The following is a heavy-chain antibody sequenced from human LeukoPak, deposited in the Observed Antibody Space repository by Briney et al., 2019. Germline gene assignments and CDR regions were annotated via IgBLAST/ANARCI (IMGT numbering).Heavy chain of an antibody. D-gene: IGHD6-19*01. Sequence: LPGRSLRLSCAASGFTFSSYGMHWVRQAPVKELEWVAVIWYDGSNKYYADSVKGRFTISRDNSKNTLYLQMNSLRAEDTAVYYCARGRYSSGFPTHGFDYWGQGTLVTVSS. V-gene: IGHV3-33*01. CDR2: IWYDGSNK. CDR3: ARGRYSSGFPTHGFDY. J-gene: IGHJ4*02. CDR1: GFTFSSYG.